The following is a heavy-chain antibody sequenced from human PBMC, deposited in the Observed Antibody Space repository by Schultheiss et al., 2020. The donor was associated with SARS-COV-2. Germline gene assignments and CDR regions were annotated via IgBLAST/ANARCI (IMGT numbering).Heavy chain of an antibody. Sequence: SETLSLTCTVSGGSISSSSYYWGWIRQPPGKGLEWIGSIYYSGSTYYNPSLKSRVTISVDTSKNQFSLKLSSVTAADTAVYYCARELGGWQQLVFPGWFDPWGQGTLVTVSS. CDR3: ARELGGWQQLVFPGWFDP. CDR2: IYYSGST. V-gene: IGHV4-39*07. J-gene: IGHJ5*02. CDR1: GGSISSSSYY. D-gene: IGHD6-13*01.